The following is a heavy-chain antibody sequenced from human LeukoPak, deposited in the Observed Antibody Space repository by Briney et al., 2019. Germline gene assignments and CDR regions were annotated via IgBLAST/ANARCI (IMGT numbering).Heavy chain of an antibody. Sequence: SETLSLTCSVSGESFIGYFWTWLRQPPGKGLEWIGDINHIGRTRDNPSLKTRVSISVDTSTNQFSLTLTSVTAADTAVYYCARHVVGATTGPWYYFDYWGQGTLVTVSS. V-gene: IGHV4-34*01. CDR2: INHIGRT. CDR3: ARHVVGATTGPWYYFDY. D-gene: IGHD1-26*01. CDR1: GESFIGYF. J-gene: IGHJ4*02.